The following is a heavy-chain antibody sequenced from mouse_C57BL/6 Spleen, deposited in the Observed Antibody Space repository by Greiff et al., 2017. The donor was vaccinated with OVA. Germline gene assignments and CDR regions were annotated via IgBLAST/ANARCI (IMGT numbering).Heavy chain of an antibody. CDR1: GFSLTSYG. J-gene: IGHJ4*01. D-gene: IGHD1-1*01. CDR2: IWRGGST. CDR3: AKTFYYYGSSYYAMDY. V-gene: IGHV2-5*01. Sequence: QVQLQQSGPGLVQPSQSLSITCTVSGFSLTSYGVHWVRQSPGKGLEWLGVIWRGGSTDYNAAFMSRLSITKDNSKSQVFFKMNSLQADDTAIYYCAKTFYYYGSSYYAMDYWGQGTSVTVSS.